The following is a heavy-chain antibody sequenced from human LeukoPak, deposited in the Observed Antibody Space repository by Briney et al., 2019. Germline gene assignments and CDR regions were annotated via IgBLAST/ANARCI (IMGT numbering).Heavy chain of an antibody. J-gene: IGHJ4*02. V-gene: IGHV3-74*01. Sequence: GGSLRLSCAASGFTFSSYWMHWVRQAPGKGLLWVSRINSDGSSTSYADSVKGRFTISRDNAKNTLYLQMNSLRAEDTAVYYCARVPRGSYYFDYWGQGTLVTVSS. CDR1: GFTFSSYW. CDR3: ARVPRGSYYFDY. D-gene: IGHD1-26*01. CDR2: INSDGSST.